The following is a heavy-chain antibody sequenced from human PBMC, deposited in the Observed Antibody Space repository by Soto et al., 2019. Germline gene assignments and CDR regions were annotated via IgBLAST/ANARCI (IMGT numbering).Heavy chain of an antibody. CDR2: IAHDGHT. V-gene: IGHV4-4*02. CDR1: SGSITTSVL. Sequence: SETLSLTCDVSSGSITTSVLWTWVRQFPGKGLEWIGEIAHDGHTNYNPSLSGRVTMSVDLSSSQFSLNVASVTAADTAVYFCVGGRDYDYWGQGTLVTVSS. J-gene: IGHJ4*02. D-gene: IGHD1-26*01. CDR3: VGGRDYDY.